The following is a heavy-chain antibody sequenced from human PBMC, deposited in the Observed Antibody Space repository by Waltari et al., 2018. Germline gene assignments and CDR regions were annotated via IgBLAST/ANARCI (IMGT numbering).Heavy chain of an antibody. Sequence: QVQLEESVPGLVNPSQTLSLTCSVSGGSIISGDHYWTWIRQSPRKGLAWIGHIYYYGTTSYNPSLMGRTSISLDTSKNHFSLKLSSVAAADAALYYCARSVYGDYGGRFFDYWGQGILVTVSS. CDR2: IYYYGTT. CDR1: GGSIISGDHY. J-gene: IGHJ4*02. CDR3: ARSVYGDYGGRFFDY. D-gene: IGHD4-17*01. V-gene: IGHV4-30-4*08.